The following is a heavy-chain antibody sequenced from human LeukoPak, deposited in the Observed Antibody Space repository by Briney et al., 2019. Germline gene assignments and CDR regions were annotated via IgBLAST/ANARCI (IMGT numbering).Heavy chain of an antibody. CDR3: AKEGGRYSGYDFPIDY. Sequence: GGSLRLSCAASGFTFSSYAMSWVRQAPGKGLEWVSAISGSGGSTYYADSVKGRLTISRDNSKNTLYLQMNSLRAEDTAVYYCAKEGGRYSGYDFPIDYWGQGTLVTVSS. J-gene: IGHJ4*02. CDR1: GFTFSSYA. D-gene: IGHD5-12*01. V-gene: IGHV3-23*01. CDR2: ISGSGGST.